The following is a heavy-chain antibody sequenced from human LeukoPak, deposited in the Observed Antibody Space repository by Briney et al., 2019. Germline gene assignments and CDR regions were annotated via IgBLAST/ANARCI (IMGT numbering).Heavy chain of an antibody. CDR2: INPSGGST. Sequence: ASVKVSCKASGYTFTSYYMHWVRQAPGQGLEWMGIINPSGGSTSYAQKFQGRVTMTRGTSTSTVYMELSSLRSEDTAVYYCARHTYYYDSSGYYTSSDYDYWGQGTLVTVSS. V-gene: IGHV1-46*01. CDR1: GYTFTSYY. D-gene: IGHD3-22*01. J-gene: IGHJ4*02. CDR3: ARHTYYYDSSGYYTSSDYDY.